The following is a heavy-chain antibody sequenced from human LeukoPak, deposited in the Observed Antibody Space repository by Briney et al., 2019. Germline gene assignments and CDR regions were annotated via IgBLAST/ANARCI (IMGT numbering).Heavy chain of an antibody. Sequence: GGSLRLSCVASGFTFSSYWMSWVRQAPGKGLEWVANIKQDGSEKYYVDSVKGRFTISRDNAKNSLYLQMNSLRAEDTAVYYCTRLRGGNHFDYWGQGTLVTVSS. V-gene: IGHV3-7*01. CDR1: GFTFSSYW. CDR3: TRLRGGNHFDY. CDR2: IKQDGSEK. J-gene: IGHJ4*02. D-gene: IGHD4-23*01.